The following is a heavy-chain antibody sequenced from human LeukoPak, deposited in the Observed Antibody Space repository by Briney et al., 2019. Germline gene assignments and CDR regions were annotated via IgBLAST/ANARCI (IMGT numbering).Heavy chain of an antibody. Sequence: ASVKVSCKASGYTFTSYGISWVRQAPGQGLEWMGWISACNGNTNYAQNLQGRVTMTTDTSTSTAYMELRSLRFDDTAVYYCARDGAVAGQFDYWGQGTLSPSPQ. J-gene: IGHJ4*02. CDR2: ISACNGNT. D-gene: IGHD6-19*01. V-gene: IGHV1-18*01. CDR3: ARDGAVAGQFDY. CDR1: GYTFTSYG.